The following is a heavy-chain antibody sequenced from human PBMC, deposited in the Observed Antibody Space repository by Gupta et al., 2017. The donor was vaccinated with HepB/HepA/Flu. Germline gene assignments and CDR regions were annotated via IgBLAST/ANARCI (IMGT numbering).Heavy chain of an antibody. J-gene: IGHJ6*02. CDR3: AKDSGAALSRVHGMDG. CDR2: ISWNSGGI. CDR1: GFNFNDYA. D-gene: IGHD2-2*01. Sequence: EVQLVESGGGVVKPGRSLRLSCCASGFNFNDYAIHWFRHVPGKGLEWVSGISWNSGGIDYADSVKGRFTISRDNTKNALYLQMNSLRAEDSALYYCAKDSGAALSRVHGMDGWGQGTTVTVSS. V-gene: IGHV3-9*01.